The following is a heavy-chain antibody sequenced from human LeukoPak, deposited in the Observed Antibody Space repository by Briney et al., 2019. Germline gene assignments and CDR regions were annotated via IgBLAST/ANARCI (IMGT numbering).Heavy chain of an antibody. CDR3: ARALAVASSTYYYGMDV. CDR1: GFTFSSYA. D-gene: IGHD6-19*01. V-gene: IGHV3-30-3*01. J-gene: IGHJ6*02. CDR2: ISYDGSSK. Sequence: GRSLRLSCEASGFTFSSYAMHWVRQAPGKGLEWVAIISYDGSSKYYADSVKGRFTISRDNSKITMYLQMNSLSPEDTAVYYCARALAVASSTYYYGMDVWGQGTTVTVSS.